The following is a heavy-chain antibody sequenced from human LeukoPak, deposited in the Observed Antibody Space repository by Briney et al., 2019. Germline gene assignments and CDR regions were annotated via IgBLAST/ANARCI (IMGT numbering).Heavy chain of an antibody. D-gene: IGHD3-10*01. CDR3: ARDYGAMVRGVPDY. V-gene: IGHV3-23*01. J-gene: IGHJ4*02. Sequence: GGSLRLSCAASGFPFSSYAMNWVRQAPGKGLEWVSSISSGSFGRYYADSVKGRFTISRDNSKNTLYLQMNSLRAEDTALYYCARDYGAMVRGVPDYWGQGTLVTVSS. CDR2: ISSGSFGR. CDR1: GFPFSSYA.